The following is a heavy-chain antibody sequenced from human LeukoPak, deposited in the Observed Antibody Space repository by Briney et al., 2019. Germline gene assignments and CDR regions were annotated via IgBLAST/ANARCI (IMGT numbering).Heavy chain of an antibody. V-gene: IGHV1-8*03. Sequence: ASVKVSCKASGYTFTGYYMHWVRQAPGQGLEWMGWMNPNSGNTGYAQKFQGRVTITRNTSISTAYMELSSLRSDDTAVYYCGRGVNLYYYYYMDVWGKGTTVTVSS. CDR1: GYTFTGYY. D-gene: IGHD1-14*01. CDR2: MNPNSGNT. CDR3: GRGVNLYYYYYMDV. J-gene: IGHJ6*03.